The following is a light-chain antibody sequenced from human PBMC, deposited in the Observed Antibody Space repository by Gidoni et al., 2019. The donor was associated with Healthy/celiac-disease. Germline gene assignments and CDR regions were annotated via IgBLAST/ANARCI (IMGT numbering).Light chain of an antibody. CDR2: DAS. CDR3: QQLNSYPPRVT. V-gene: IGKV1-9*01. J-gene: IGKJ4*01. CDR1: QGISSY. Sequence: DIQLTQSPSFLSASVGDRVTITCRASQGISSYLAWYQQKPGKAPKLLIYDASTLQSGVPSRFSGSGSGTEFTLTISSLQPEDFATYYCQQLNSYPPRVTFGGGTKVEIK.